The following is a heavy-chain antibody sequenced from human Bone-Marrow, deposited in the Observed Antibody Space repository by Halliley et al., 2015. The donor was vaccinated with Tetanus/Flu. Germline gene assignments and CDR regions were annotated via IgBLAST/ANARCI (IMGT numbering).Heavy chain of an antibody. Sequence: QLVQSGAEVKKPGESLRISCQGSGYSFSKYWVAWVRQVPGRGLEWMGIIYPVDSDTRYNPSFQGQVAISVDNSINTSYFHWTSLKASDSGIYFCARYHKGTLKYFDYWGQGTLVTVAS. V-gene: IGHV5-51*01. CDR2: IYPVDSDT. CDR3: ARYHKGTLKYFDY. D-gene: IGHD2-2*01. CDR1: GYSFSKYW. J-gene: IGHJ4*02.